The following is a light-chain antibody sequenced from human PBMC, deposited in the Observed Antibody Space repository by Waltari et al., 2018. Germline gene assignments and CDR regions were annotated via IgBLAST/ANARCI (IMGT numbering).Light chain of an antibody. CDR2: AAS. CDR3: QKYNSATPRT. J-gene: IGKJ1*01. CDR1: QGISNY. Sequence: DIQMTQSPSSLSASVGDRVTITCRASQGISNYLAWYQQQPGKVPKLLFYAASTLQSGVPSRCSGSGSGTDFTLTISSLQPEDVATYYCQKYNSATPRTFGQGTKVEIK. V-gene: IGKV1-27*01.